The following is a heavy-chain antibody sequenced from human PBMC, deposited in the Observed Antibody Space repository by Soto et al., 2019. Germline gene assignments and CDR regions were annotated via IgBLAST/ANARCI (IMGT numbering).Heavy chain of an antibody. CDR1: GGSISSGGYY. CDR2: IYYSGST. V-gene: IGHV4-31*03. D-gene: IGHD6-13*01. CDR3: ARGQQQLAPLDY. J-gene: IGHJ4*02. Sequence: SETLSLTCTVSGGSISSGGYYWSWIRQHPGKGLEWIGYIYYSGSTYYNPSLKSRVTISVDTSKNQFSLRLSSVTAADTAVCYCARGQQQLAPLDYWGQGTLVTVSS.